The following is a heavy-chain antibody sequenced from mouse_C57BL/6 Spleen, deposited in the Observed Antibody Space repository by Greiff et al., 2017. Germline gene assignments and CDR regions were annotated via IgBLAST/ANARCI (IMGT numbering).Heavy chain of an antibody. CDR1: GYSITSGYY. V-gene: IGHV3-6*01. J-gene: IGHJ2*01. CDR2: ISYDGSN. Sequence: ESGPGLVKPSQSLSLTCSVTGYSITSGYYWNWIRQFPGNKLEWMGYISYDGSNNYNPSLKNRISITRDTSKNQFFLKLNSVTTEDTATYYCARVGDGYYSLDYWGQGTTLTVSS. CDR3: ARVGDGYYSLDY. D-gene: IGHD2-3*01.